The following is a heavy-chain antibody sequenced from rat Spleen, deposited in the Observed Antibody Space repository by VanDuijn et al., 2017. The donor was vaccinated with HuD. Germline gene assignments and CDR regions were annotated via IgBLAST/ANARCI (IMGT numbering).Heavy chain of an antibody. J-gene: IGHJ2*01. CDR2: IWGDGST. CDR1: AFSLTHFH. D-gene: IGHD1-12*01. V-gene: IGHV2-32*01. CDR3: ARDYYEGFDY. Sequence: QVQLKESGPGLVKPSETLSLTCTVSAFSLTHFHINWVRQSPGKGLEWMGVIWGDGSTTYNSALTSRLSISRDTSKSQVFLKMSGLKTEDTATYYCARDYYEGFDYWGQGVMVTVSS.